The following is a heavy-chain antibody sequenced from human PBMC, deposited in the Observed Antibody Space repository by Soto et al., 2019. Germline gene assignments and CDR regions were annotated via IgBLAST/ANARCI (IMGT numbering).Heavy chain of an antibody. Sequence: TSETLSLTCTVSSGSISNYYWSWIRQPPGKGLEWIGYIYYNGATNYNPSLKSRVTISLDTSKKQFSLKLSSMIAADTAVYYCARAGYSYGTGYYFDYWGQGTLVTVSS. CDR1: SGSISNYY. J-gene: IGHJ4*02. CDR2: IYYNGAT. D-gene: IGHD5-18*01. CDR3: ARAGYSYGTGYYFDY. V-gene: IGHV4-59*01.